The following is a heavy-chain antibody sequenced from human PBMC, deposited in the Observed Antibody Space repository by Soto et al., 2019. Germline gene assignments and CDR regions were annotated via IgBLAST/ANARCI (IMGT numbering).Heavy chain of an antibody. J-gene: IGHJ4*02. CDR3: ARVRRDSIRYYLSVSAY. CDR2: INPNSGAT. V-gene: IGHV1-2*02. D-gene: IGHD3-22*01. Sequence: QGLEWMGYINPNSGATKYAPRFQGRVTMTSDTSIRTAYMDLSNLRSDDTAVYYCARVRRDSIRYYLSVSAYWRQGTLVPVSP.